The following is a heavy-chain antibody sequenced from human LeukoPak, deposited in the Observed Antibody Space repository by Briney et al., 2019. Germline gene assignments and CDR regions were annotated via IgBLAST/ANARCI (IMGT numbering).Heavy chain of an antibody. D-gene: IGHD4-17*01. CDR3: ARAGTTVTGSFDY. J-gene: IGHJ4*02. V-gene: IGHV1-3*01. CDR1: GYTFTSYA. Sequence: GASVKVSRKASGYTFTSYAMHWVRQAPGQRLEWMGWINAGNGNTKYSQKFQGRVTITRDTSASTAYMELSSLRSEDTAVYYCARAGTTVTGSFDYWGQGTLVTVSS. CDR2: INAGNGNT.